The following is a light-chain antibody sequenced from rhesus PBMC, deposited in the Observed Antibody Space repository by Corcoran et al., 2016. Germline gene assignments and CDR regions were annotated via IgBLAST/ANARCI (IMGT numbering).Light chain of an antibody. Sequence: DIVLTQTPLSLPVSPGEPASFSCRSSQRLLATEDGTTYLEWFLQRPGQLTPPFSFEVSKRASGVPDRVSGSGSDTDCTLKISRVEAEDVGVYYCMQGKEYPFTFGPGTKLDIK. CDR2: EVS. CDR1: QRLLATEDGTTY. V-gene: IGKV2S20*01. CDR3: MQGKEYPFT. J-gene: IGKJ3*01.